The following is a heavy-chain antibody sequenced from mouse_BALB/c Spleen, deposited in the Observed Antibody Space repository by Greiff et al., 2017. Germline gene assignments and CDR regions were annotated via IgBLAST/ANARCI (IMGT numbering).Heavy chain of an antibody. CDR2: IDPENGNT. Sequence: EVQLQQSGAELVRPGASVKLSCTASGFNIKDYYMHWVKQRPEQGLEWIGWIDPENGNTIYDPKFQGKASITADTSSNTAYLQLSSLTSEDTAVYYCATSGKGNLDAGGAGTTVTAPS. J-gene: IGHJ1*01. V-gene: IGHV14-1*02. CDR3: ATSGKGNLDA. D-gene: IGHD2-1*01. CDR1: GFNIKDYY.